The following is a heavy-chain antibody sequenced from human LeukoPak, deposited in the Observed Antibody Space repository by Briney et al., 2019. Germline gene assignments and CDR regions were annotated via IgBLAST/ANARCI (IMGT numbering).Heavy chain of an antibody. D-gene: IGHD4-11*01. CDR3: ARGSTGVWFDP. CDR2: INHSGST. Sequence: PSETLSLTCAVYGGSFSGYCWSWIRQPPGKGLEWIGEINHSGSTNYNPSLKSRVTISVDTSKNQFSLKLSSVTAADTAVYYCARGSTGVWFDPWGQGTLVTVSS. J-gene: IGHJ5*02. CDR1: GGSFSGYC. V-gene: IGHV4-34*01.